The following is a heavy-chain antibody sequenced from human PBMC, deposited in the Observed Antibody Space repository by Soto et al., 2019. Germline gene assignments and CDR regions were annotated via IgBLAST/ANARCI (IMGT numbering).Heavy chain of an antibody. Sequence: QVQLVQSGAEVKKPGSSVKVSCKAPGGTFSSYAITWVRQAPGQGLEWMGGIIPIFGTANYAQKFQGRVTSTADESTSTGYMELSSLRSEDTAVYYCARSQGGSRSLDIYYYYYYGMDVWGQGTTVTVSS. CDR1: GGTFSSYA. D-gene: IGHD2-15*01. CDR2: IIPIFGTA. J-gene: IGHJ6*02. V-gene: IGHV1-69*01. CDR3: ARSQGGSRSLDIYYYYYYGMDV.